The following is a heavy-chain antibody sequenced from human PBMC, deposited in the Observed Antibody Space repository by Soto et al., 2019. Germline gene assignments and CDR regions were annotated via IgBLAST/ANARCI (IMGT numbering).Heavy chain of an antibody. J-gene: IGHJ6*02. Sequence: QVQLVQSGAEVKKPGSSVKVSCKASGGTFSSYTISWVRQAPGQGLEWMGRIIPILGIANYAQKFQGRVTITAXXSXSXXYMELSSLRSEDTAVYYCARGQQRLPRYYYYGMDVWGQGTTVTVSS. D-gene: IGHD6-25*01. CDR2: IIPILGIA. CDR1: GGTFSSYT. V-gene: IGHV1-69*02. CDR3: ARGQQRLPRYYYYGMDV.